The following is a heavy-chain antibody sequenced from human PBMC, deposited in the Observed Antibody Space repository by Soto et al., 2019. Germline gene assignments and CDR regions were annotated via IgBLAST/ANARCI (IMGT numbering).Heavy chain of an antibody. V-gene: IGHV1-69*01. CDR2: IIPIFGTA. Sequence: QVQLVQYGADVTKPGSAVKVSCKASGVTFSSYAISWVRQAPGQGLEWMGGIIPIFGTANSAQKFQGRVTITADESTSTVYMELSRLRSEATAVYYCARDQIWFGELWGYFDYWCQGTLVTVS. D-gene: IGHD3-10*01. CDR1: GVTFSSYA. CDR3: ARDQIWFGELWGYFDY. J-gene: IGHJ4*02.